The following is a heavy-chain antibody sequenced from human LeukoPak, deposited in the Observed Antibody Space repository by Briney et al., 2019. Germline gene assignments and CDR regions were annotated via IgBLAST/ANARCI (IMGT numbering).Heavy chain of an antibody. CDR2: INHSGST. V-gene: IGHV4-38-2*01. CDR3: ARGPVRGVKNY. CDR1: GYSITSGYY. Sequence: SETLSLTCAVSGYSITSGYYWAWIRQPPGKGLEWIGEINHSGSTNYNPSLKSRVTISVDTSKNQFSLKLSSVTAADTAVYYCARGPVRGVKNYWGQGTLVTVSS. J-gene: IGHJ4*02. D-gene: IGHD3-10*01.